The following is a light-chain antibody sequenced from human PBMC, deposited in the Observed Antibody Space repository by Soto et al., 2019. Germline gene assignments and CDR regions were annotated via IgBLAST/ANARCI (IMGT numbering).Light chain of an antibody. Sequence: QSALTQPASVSGSPGQSITISCTGTSSDVGSYNLVSWYQQYPGKAPKFMIYEVSKRPSGVSNRFSGSKSGNTASLTISGLQAEDEADYYCCSYASSSSFVFGGGTKLTVL. V-gene: IGLV2-23*02. J-gene: IGLJ2*01. CDR1: SSDVGSYNL. CDR3: CSYASSSSFV. CDR2: EVS.